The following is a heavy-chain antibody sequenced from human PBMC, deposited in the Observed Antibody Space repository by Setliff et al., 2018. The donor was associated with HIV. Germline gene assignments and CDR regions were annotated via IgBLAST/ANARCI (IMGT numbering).Heavy chain of an antibody. CDR1: GDSINTHY. D-gene: IGHD1-26*01. CDR3: ARSTVGAGASFP. Sequence: PLETLSLTCTVSGDSINTHYWSWIRQPPGKGLEWIGCISHSGNINFNPSLNSRVTISLDTSKNQFSLRLTSLTAADTAIYYCARSTVGAGASFPWGRGILVTVS. J-gene: IGHJ5*02. CDR2: ISHSGNI. V-gene: IGHV4-59*11.